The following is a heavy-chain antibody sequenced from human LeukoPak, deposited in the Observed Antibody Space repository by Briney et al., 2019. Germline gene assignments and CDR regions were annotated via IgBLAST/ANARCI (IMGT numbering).Heavy chain of an antibody. V-gene: IGHV4-31*03. D-gene: IGHD6-19*01. CDR3: ARHMQWLVRLAY. CDR2: IYYSGST. J-gene: IGHJ4*02. Sequence: SETLSLTCTVSVGSISSGCYYWSWIRQHPGKGLELIRYIYYSGSTYYNPSLKSRVTISVDTSKNQFSLKLSSVTAADTAVYYCARHMQWLVRLAYWGQGTLVTVSS. CDR1: VGSISSGCYY.